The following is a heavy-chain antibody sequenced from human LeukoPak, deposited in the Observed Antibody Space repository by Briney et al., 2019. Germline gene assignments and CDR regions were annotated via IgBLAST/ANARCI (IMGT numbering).Heavy chain of an antibody. CDR3: ARGQDTARVPFDY. CDR1: GFPFSSYS. CDR2: ISSSSSYV. V-gene: IGHV3-21*01. J-gene: IGHJ4*02. D-gene: IGHD5-18*01. Sequence: GGSLRLSCAASGFPFSSYSMNWVRQAPGKGLELDSSISSSSSYVYYADSVKGRFTISRDNAKNSLYLQMNSLRAEDTAVYYCARGQDTARVPFDYWGQGTLVTVSS.